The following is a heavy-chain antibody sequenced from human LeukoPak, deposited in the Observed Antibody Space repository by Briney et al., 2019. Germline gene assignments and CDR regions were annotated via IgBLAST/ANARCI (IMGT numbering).Heavy chain of an antibody. V-gene: IGHV4-34*01. D-gene: IGHD2-2*01. CDR2: INHSGST. CDR1: GVSFSGYY. CDR3: ARGPATTGNSCYVYY. Sequence: RTSETLSLTCAVYGVSFSGYYWSWIRQPPGKGLEWIGEINHSGSTNYNPSLKSRVTISVDTSKNQFSLMLSSVTAADTAVYYCARGPATTGNSCYVYYWGQGTLVTVSS. J-gene: IGHJ4*02.